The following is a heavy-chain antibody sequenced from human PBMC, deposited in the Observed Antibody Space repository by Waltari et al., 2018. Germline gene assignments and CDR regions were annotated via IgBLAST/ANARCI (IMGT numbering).Heavy chain of an antibody. Sequence: EVQLVESGGGLVQPGGSLRLSCAASGFTFSRYSLNWVRQAPGKGLEWVSYISSSSSTIYYADSVKGRFTISRDNAKNSLYLQMNSLRAEDTAVYYCARDRGRAAFDYWGQGTLVTVSS. CDR3: ARDRGRAAFDY. V-gene: IGHV3-48*01. J-gene: IGHJ4*02. D-gene: IGHD3-16*01. CDR1: GFTFSRYS. CDR2: ISSSSSTI.